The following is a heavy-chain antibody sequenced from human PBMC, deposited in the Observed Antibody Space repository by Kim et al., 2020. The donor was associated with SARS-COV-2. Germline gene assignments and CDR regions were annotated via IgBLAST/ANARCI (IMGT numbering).Heavy chain of an antibody. D-gene: IGHD4-17*01. V-gene: IGHV3-30*18. CDR3: AKSPKPDHYGDLYYFDH. CDR1: GFTFSTYG. Sequence: GGSLRLSCAASGFTFSTYGMHWVRQAPGKGLEWVAVISYDGSNKYYADSVKGRFTVSRDNSKNTLYLQMNFLRAEDTAVYYCAKSPKPDHYGDLYYFDH. J-gene: IGHJ4*01. CDR2: ISYDGSNK.